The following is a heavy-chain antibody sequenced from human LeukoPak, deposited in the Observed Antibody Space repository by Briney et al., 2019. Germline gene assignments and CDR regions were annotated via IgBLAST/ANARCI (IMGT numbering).Heavy chain of an antibody. CDR2: IYSGGST. D-gene: IGHD3-22*01. J-gene: IGHJ4*02. Sequence: GGSLRLSCAASGFTVSSNYMSWVRQAPGKGLEWVSVIYSGGSTYYADSVKGRFTISRDSSKNTLYLQMNSLRAEDTAVYYCARGDYYDSSGYRDWGQGTLVTVSS. CDR3: ARGDYYDSSGYRD. CDR1: GFTVSSNY. V-gene: IGHV3-66*01.